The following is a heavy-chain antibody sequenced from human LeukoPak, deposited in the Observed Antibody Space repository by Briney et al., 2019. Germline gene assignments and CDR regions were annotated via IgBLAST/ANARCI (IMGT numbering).Heavy chain of an antibody. D-gene: IGHD5-12*01. CDR2: TSGSGDST. J-gene: IGHJ4*02. CDR3: AKAFRVVAAPGYSFDY. V-gene: IGHV3-23*01. Sequence: PGGSLRLSCVASGFTFSSYAMSWVRQAPGKGLEWVSATSGSGDSTYYADSVKGRFTISRDNSKNTLYLQMNSLRAEDTAVYYCAKAFRVVAAPGYSFDYGAQETLVTVSS. CDR1: GFTFSSYA.